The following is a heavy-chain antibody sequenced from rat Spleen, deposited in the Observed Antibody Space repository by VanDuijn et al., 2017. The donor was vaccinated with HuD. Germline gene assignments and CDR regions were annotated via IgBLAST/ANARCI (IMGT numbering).Heavy chain of an antibody. CDR2: ITSGGSNT. V-gene: IGHV5-46*01. CDR1: GFTFSSFA. J-gene: IGHJ2*01. Sequence: EVQLVESGGGLVQPGRSLKLSCAASGFTFSSFAMAWVRQAPKKGLEWVATITSGGSNTYYPDSVKGRFTISRDNAKSSLYLKMDSLRSEDSATYYCTRDRILRSTGFDYWGQGVMVTVSS. CDR3: TRDRILRSTGFDY. D-gene: IGHD1-6*01.